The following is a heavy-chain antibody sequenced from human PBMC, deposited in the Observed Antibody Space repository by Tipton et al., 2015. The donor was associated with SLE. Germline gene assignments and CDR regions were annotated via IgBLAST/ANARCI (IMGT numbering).Heavy chain of an antibody. Sequence: SLRLSCAASGFTFSNYAMHWVRQAPGKGLEWVAVISYDGSNKYYADSVKGRFTISRDNSKNTLFLQMNSLRAEDTAVYYCAASLVGAIDYWGQVTLVTVSS. J-gene: IGHJ4*02. V-gene: IGHV3-30*04. D-gene: IGHD1-26*01. CDR3: AASLVGAIDY. CDR2: ISYDGSNK. CDR1: GFTFSNYA.